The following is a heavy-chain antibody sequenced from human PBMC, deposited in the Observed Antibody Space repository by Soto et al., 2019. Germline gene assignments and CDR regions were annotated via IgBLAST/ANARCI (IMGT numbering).Heavy chain of an antibody. V-gene: IGHV3-30-3*01. CDR2: ISYDGSNK. D-gene: IGHD3-10*01. CDR3: AREGRYYGQLDY. Sequence: GGSLRLSCAASGFTFSSYAMHWVRQAPGKGLEWVAVISYDGSNKYYADSVKGRFTISRDNSKNTLYLQMNSRRAEDTAVYYCAREGRYYGQLDYWGQGTRVTISS. CDR1: GFTFSSYA. J-gene: IGHJ4*02.